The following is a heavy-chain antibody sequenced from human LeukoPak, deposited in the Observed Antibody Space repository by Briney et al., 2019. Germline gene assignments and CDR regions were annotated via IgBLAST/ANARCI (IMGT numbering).Heavy chain of an antibody. J-gene: IGHJ6*02. V-gene: IGHV3-66*01. D-gene: IGHD3-10*01. CDR3: ARDPYGSGYYYYGMDV. CDR2: IYSGGST. CDR1: GFTVSSNY. Sequence: GGSLRLSCAASGFTVSSNYMSWVRQAPGKGLEWVSVIYSGGSTYYADSVKGRFTISRDNSKNTLYLQMNSPRAEDTAVYYCARDPYGSGYYYYGMDVWGQGTTVTVSS.